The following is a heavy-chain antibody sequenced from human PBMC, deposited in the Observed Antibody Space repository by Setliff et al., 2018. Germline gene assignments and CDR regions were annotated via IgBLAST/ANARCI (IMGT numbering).Heavy chain of an antibody. J-gene: IGHJ4*02. D-gene: IGHD3-9*01. Sequence: LRLSCAASGFTFSSYAMHWVRQAPGKGLEWVAVISYDGSNKYYADSVKGRFTISRDNSKNTLYLQMNSLRAEDTAVYYCARGLGVYDILTGFDYWGQGTLVTVSS. CDR2: ISYDGSNK. CDR1: GFTFSSYA. V-gene: IGHV3-30-3*01. CDR3: ARGLGVYDILTGFDY.